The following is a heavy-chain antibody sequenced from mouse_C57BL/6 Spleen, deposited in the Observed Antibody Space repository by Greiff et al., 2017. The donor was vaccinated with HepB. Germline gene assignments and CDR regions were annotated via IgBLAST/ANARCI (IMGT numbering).Heavy chain of an antibody. J-gene: IGHJ1*03. CDR3: ARVYYGSSYWYFDV. CDR2: INPNNGGT. D-gene: IGHD1-1*01. Sequence: VQLQQSGPELVKPGASVKIPCKASGYTFTDYNMDWVKQSHGKSLEWIGDINPNNGGTIYNQKFKGKATLTVDKSSSTAYMELRSLTSEDTAVHYCARVYYGSSYWYFDVWGTGTTVTVSS. CDR1: GYTFTDYN. V-gene: IGHV1-18*01.